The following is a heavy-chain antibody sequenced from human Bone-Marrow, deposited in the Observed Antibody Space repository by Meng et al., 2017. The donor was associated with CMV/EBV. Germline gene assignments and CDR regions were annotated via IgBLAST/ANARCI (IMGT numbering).Heavy chain of an antibody. J-gene: IGHJ6*02. D-gene: IGHD2-21*01. V-gene: IGHV3-21*01. Sequence: GESLKISCAASGFTFRSYSINWVRQAPGKGVEWVASISNSGAYIYYSDSVKGRFTISRDNAQNSLFLNMDSLRAEDSAVYYCARDVSPRSSAYFAIYYFYALDDWGQGTTVTVSS. CDR3: ARDVSPRSSAYFAIYYFYALDD. CDR1: GFTFRSYS. CDR2: ISNSGAYI.